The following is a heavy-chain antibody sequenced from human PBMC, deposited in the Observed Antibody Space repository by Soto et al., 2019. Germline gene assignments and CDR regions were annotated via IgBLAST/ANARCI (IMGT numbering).Heavy chain of an antibody. CDR1: GGSITSYH. CDR3: ARVHTEEYSSSFGDYGMDV. D-gene: IGHD6-6*01. CDR2: TAYTGNT. J-gene: IGHJ6*02. V-gene: IGHV4-59*12. Sequence: SETLSLTCVVSGGSITSYHWSWIRQFPGKGLEWIAYTAYTGNTNYNPSLKSRVTISMDTSKNQVSLKLTSVTAADTAVYYCARVHTEEYSSSFGDYGMDVWGQGTTVTVSS.